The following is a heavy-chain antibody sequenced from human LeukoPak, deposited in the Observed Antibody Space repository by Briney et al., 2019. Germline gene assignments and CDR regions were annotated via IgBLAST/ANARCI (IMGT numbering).Heavy chain of an antibody. V-gene: IGHV3-30*04. CDR2: ITHDGSKK. D-gene: IGHD1-26*01. J-gene: IGHJ4*02. CDR3: SGNDPEWELCTGVCSY. Sequence: GGSLRLSCEASGFTFNTYAMHWVRQAPGKGLEWVASITHDGSKKDYIDSVKGRLTIPRHNSRNTVDLQINTLRQDDTCVYFGSGNDPEWELCTGVCSYWGEGTLVIVSS. CDR1: GFTFNTYA.